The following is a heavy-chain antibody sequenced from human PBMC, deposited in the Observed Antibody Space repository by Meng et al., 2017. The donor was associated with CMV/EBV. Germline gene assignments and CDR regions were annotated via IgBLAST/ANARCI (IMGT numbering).Heavy chain of an antibody. D-gene: IGHD4-11*01. CDR3: ARDWAGVTTGGPRPYNWFDP. CDR2: INPNSGGT. V-gene: IGHV1-2*02. CDR1: GYPFTGYY. Sequence: QVQLVQSGAEVKKPGASVKVSCKASGYPFTGYYMHWVRQAPGQGLEWMGWINPNSGGTNYAQKFQGRVTMTRDTSISTAYMELSRLRSDDTAVYYCARDWAGVTTGGPRPYNWFDPWGQGTLVTVSS. J-gene: IGHJ5*02.